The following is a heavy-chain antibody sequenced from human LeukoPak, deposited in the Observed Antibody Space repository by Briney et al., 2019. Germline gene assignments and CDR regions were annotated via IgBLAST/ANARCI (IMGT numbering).Heavy chain of an antibody. Sequence: SSVKVSCKASGGTFSSYTISWVRQAPGQGLEWMGRIIPILGIANYAQKFQGRVTITADKSTSTAYMELSSLRSEDTAVYYCARDNTRGSSIDYWGQGTLVTVSS. V-gene: IGHV1-69*04. CDR3: ARDNTRGSSIDY. D-gene: IGHD6-6*01. CDR2: IIPILGIA. J-gene: IGHJ4*02. CDR1: GGTFSSYT.